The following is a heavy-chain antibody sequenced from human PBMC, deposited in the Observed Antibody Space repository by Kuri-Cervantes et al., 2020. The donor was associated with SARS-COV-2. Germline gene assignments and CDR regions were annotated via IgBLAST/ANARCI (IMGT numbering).Heavy chain of an antibody. Sequence: ASVKVSCKASGYTFTGYDINWVRQAPGQGLEWVGWMNPKIDISGSVKKFQGRVTMTRDTSTNTAYMELTSLGSQDTAVYCCARKTRGTFHLDYWGPGTPVTVSS. CDR2: MNPKIDIS. CDR3: ARKTRGTFHLDY. D-gene: IGHD1-26*01. V-gene: IGHV1-8*01. CDR1: GYTFTGYD. J-gene: IGHJ4*02.